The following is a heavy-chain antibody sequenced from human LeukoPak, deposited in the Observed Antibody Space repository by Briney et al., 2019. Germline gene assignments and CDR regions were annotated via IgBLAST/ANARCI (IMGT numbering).Heavy chain of an antibody. D-gene: IGHD3-22*01. CDR3: ATQEGDSSGYYGQFDY. CDR1: GFTFSSYA. Sequence: GGSLRLSCAASGFTFSSYAMSWVRQAPGKGLEWVSAISSSGGSTYYADSVKGRFTISRDNSKSTLYPQINSLRAEDTAVYYCATQEGDSSGYYGQFDYWGQGTLVTVSS. J-gene: IGHJ4*02. CDR2: ISSSGGST. V-gene: IGHV3-23*01.